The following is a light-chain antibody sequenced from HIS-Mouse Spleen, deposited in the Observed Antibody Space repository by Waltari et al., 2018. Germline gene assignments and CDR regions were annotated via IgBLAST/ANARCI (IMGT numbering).Light chain of an antibody. CDR1: QSVSSSY. J-gene: IGKJ2*01. V-gene: IGKV3-20*01. CDR2: GAS. CDR3: QQYGSSPYT. Sequence: EIVLTQSPGTLSLSPGERATLSCRASQSVSSSYLAWYQQKPGQAPRILICGASSRATGLPDRVRGSGSGTDFTLTISRLEPEDFAVYYCQQYGSSPYTFGQGTKLEIK.